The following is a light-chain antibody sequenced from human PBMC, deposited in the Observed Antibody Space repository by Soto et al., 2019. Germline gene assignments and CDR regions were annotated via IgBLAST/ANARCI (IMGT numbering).Light chain of an antibody. V-gene: IGKV3-20*01. CDR2: GAS. Sequence: IVLTKSPGTLSLSPGERATLSCRAGQSVSSSYIAWYQQKPGQAPRPHIYGASGRATGIPDRSSGSGSGSDFALTISRLEPEDFAVYYCQQYGSSPLLTFGQGTRLEIK. CDR1: QSVSSSY. J-gene: IGKJ5*01. CDR3: QQYGSSPLLT.